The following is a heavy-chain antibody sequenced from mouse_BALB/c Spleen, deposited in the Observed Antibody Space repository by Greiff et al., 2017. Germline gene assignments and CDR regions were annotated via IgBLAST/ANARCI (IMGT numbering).Heavy chain of an antibody. Sequence: VQLQQSGAELAKPGASVKMSCKASGYTFTSYWMHWVKQRPGQGLEWIGYINPSTGYTEYNQKFKDKATLTADKSSSTAYMQLSSLTSEDSAVYYCARSGLLRYFDVWGAGTTVTVSS. CDR1: GYTFTSYW. D-gene: IGHD2-3*01. CDR3: ARSGLLRYFDV. CDR2: INPSTGYT. V-gene: IGHV1-7*01. J-gene: IGHJ1*01.